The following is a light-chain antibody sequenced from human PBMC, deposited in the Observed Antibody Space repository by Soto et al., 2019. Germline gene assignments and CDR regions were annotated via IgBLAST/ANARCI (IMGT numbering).Light chain of an antibody. CDR1: QSISSW. J-gene: IGKJ3*01. V-gene: IGKV1-5*03. CDR2: QAS. CDR3: QQYDNYLFT. Sequence: DIQMTQSPSTLSASVGDRVTIPCRASQSISSWLAWYQQKPGKAPKLLIYQASSLESGVPPRFSGSGSGTEFTLTISSLQPDDFATYYCQQYDNYLFTFGPGTKVDIK.